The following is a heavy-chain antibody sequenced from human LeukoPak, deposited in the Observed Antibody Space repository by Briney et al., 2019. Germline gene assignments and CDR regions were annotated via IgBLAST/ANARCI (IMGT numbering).Heavy chain of an antibody. CDR1: GGSISSYY. CDR2: IYYSGST. Sequence: PSETLSLTCTASGGSISSYYWSWIRQPPGKGLEWLGYIYYSGSTNYNPSLKSRVTISVDTSKNQFSLKLSSVTAADTAVYYCARGTSGAGPSWGQGTLVTVSS. J-gene: IGHJ4*02. V-gene: IGHV4-59*01. D-gene: IGHD3-16*01. CDR3: ARGTSGAGPS.